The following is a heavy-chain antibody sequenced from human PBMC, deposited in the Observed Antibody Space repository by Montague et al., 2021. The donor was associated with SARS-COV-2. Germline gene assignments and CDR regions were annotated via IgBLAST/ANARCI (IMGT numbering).Heavy chain of an antibody. V-gene: IGHV4-34*01. CDR2: INQGGAP. CDR3: ARGRPVQGSFRHFDSISSGALDI. Sequence: SETLSLTCAVSRGSFSNNYWTWICQSPGKGLEWIGEINQGGAPNXTPSLKSRVTITLGTSKKQISLNLNSVTVADTAVFFCARGRPVQGSFRHFDSISSGALDIWAQGSMVIVS. D-gene: IGHD3-9*01. J-gene: IGHJ3*02. CDR1: RGSFSNNY.